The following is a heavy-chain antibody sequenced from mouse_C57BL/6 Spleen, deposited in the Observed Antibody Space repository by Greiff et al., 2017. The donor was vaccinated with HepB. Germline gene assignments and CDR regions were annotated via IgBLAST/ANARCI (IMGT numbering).Heavy chain of an antibody. J-gene: IGHJ4*01. D-gene: IGHD3-2*02. CDR3: ARRDSSGYRYAMDY. CDR1: GYAFSSSW. V-gene: IGHV1-82*01. Sequence: VQLQQSGPELVKPGASVKISCKASGYAFSSSWMNWVKQRPGKGLEWIGRSYPGDGDTNYNGKFKGKATLTADKSASTAYMHISSLTSGDSAVYFCARRDSSGYRYAMDYWGQGTSVTVSS. CDR2: SYPGDGDT.